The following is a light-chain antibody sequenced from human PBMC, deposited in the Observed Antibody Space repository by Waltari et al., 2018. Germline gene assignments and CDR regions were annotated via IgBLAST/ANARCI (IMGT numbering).Light chain of an antibody. J-gene: IGLJ2*01. V-gene: IGLV2-8*01. CDR1: SSDIGGYNY. CDR3: SSYAVSKVV. Sequence: TSSDIGGYNYVSWYQQYPGKAPKLIIYEVTKRPSGVPDRFSGSKSGNTVSLTVSGLQAEDEADYYCSSYAVSKVVFGGGTKLTVL. CDR2: EVT.